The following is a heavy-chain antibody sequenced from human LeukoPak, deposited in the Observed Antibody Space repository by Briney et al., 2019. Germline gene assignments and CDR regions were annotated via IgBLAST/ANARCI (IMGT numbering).Heavy chain of an antibody. CDR3: ARGEDYGGTEGWFDP. J-gene: IGHJ5*02. V-gene: IGHV4-61*02. D-gene: IGHD4-23*01. CDR2: IYTSGST. Sequence: SETLSLTCTVSGGSISSGSYYWSWIRQPAGKGLEWIGRIYTSGSTNYNPSLKSRVTISVDTSKNQFSLKLSSVTAADTAVYYCARGEDYGGTEGWFDPWGQGTLVTVSS. CDR1: GGSISSGSYY.